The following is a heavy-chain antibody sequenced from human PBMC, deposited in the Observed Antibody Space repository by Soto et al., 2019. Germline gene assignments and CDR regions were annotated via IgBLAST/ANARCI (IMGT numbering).Heavy chain of an antibody. Sequence: QVQLVESGGGVVQPGRSLRLSCAASGFTFSSYGMHWVRQAPGKGLEWVAVISYDGSNKYYADSVKGRFTISRDNSKNTLYLQMNSLRDEDTAVYYCAKVISATPDFDYWGQGTLVTVSS. J-gene: IGHJ4*02. V-gene: IGHV3-30*18. CDR1: GFTFSSYG. CDR3: AKVISATPDFDY. CDR2: ISYDGSNK.